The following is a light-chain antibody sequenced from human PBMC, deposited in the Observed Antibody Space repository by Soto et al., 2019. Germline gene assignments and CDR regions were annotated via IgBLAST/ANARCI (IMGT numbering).Light chain of an antibody. CDR3: SSYTSSSTPL. CDR1: SNDVGGYNY. CDR2: EVI. V-gene: IGLV2-8*01. Sequence: QSVLTQPPSESGSPGQSVTISCTGTSNDVGGYNYVSWFQQHPGKAPKLLIFEVIKRPSGVPDRFSGSKSGNTASLTVSGLQAEDEADYYCSSYTSSSTPLFGTGTKLTVL. J-gene: IGLJ1*01.